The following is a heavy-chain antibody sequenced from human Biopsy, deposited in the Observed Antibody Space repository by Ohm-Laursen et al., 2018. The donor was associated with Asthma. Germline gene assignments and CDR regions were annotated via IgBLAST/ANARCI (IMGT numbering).Heavy chain of an antibody. J-gene: IGHJ6*02. CDR1: GVSIRSYY. V-gene: IGHV4-59*04. CDR2: IYYSGTT. CDR3: VRGSSSWHHGPFHYYYGLDV. Sequence: SDTLSLTFTVSGVSIRSYYWTWIRQPPGKGLEWIGSIYYSGTTHYNPSLESRVTVSADTSKNQFSLKLTSVTAADTAVYYCVRGSSSWHHGPFHYYYGLDVWGQGTTATVSS. D-gene: IGHD6-13*01.